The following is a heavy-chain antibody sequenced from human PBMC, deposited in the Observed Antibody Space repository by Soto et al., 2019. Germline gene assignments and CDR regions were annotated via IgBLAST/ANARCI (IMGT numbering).Heavy chain of an antibody. Sequence: GGSLRLSCAASGFTFSSYGMHWFRQAPGKGLEWVSAITGNSSYIYCADSVKGRFTISRDNAKNSLYLQMNSLRAEDTAVYYCARDRGMVYSSWGQGNLVTVSS. V-gene: IGHV3-21*01. J-gene: IGHJ4*02. CDR1: GFTFSSYG. CDR2: ITGNSSYI. D-gene: IGHD2-8*01. CDR3: ARDRGMVYSS.